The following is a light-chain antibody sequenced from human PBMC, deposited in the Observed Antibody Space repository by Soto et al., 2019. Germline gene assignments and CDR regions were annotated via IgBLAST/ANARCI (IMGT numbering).Light chain of an antibody. V-gene: IGKV1-9*01. CDR1: QIIARC. CDR2: DAS. CDR3: QQHNNYAFT. J-gene: IGKJ4*02. Sequence: DIQLTQSPSFLSASVGVRVTLTCRASQIIARCLAWYQQKPGKAPKLLIYDASTLQSGVPARFSGSGSGTEVILTISSMQPADFATYYCQQHNNYAFTFGGGTKVEIK.